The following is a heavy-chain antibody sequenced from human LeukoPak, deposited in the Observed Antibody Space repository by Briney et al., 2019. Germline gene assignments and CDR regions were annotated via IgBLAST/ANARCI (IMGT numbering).Heavy chain of an antibody. CDR3: ARWQFILVDDSSGYYSH. J-gene: IGHJ4*02. Sequence: NTSETLSLTCTVSGGSISSYYWSWIRQPPGKGLEWIGEINHSGSTNYNPSLKSRVTISVDTSKNQFSLKLTSVTAADTAVYYCARWQFILVDDSSGYYSHWGQGTLVTVSS. D-gene: IGHD3-22*01. CDR2: INHSGST. V-gene: IGHV4-34*01. CDR1: GGSISSYY.